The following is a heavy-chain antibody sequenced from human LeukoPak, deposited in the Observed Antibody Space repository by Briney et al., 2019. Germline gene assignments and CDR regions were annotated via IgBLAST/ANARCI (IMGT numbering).Heavy chain of an antibody. V-gene: IGHV4-34*01. CDR1: GGSFSGYY. CDR2: INHSGST. J-gene: IGHJ4*02. Sequence: SETLSLTCAVYGGSFSGYYWSWIRQPPGKGLEWIGEINHSGSTNYNPSLKSRVTISVDTSKNQFPLKLSSVTAADTAVYYCARGEMAYDYWGQGTLVTVSS. CDR3: ARGEMAYDY. D-gene: IGHD5-24*01.